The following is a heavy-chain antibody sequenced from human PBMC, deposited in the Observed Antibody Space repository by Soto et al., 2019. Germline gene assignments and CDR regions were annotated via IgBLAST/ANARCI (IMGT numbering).Heavy chain of an antibody. CDR2: ISYDGSNK. V-gene: IGHV3-30-3*01. J-gene: IGHJ6*02. CDR3: ARDRWLQFSPGDYYYYGMDV. CDR1: GFTFSSYA. D-gene: IGHD5-12*01. Sequence: QSGGSLRLSCAASGFTFSSYAMHWVRQAPGKGLEWVAVISYDGSNKYYADSVKGRFTISRDNSKNTLYLQMNSLRAEDTAVYYCARDRWLQFSPGDYYYYGMDVWGQGTTVTVSS.